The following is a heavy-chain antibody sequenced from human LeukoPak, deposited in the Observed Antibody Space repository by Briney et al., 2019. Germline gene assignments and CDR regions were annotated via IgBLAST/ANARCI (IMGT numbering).Heavy chain of an antibody. D-gene: IGHD3-22*01. CDR3: SSPSYYYDSCVYFQYYFDY. Sequence: PSETLCLTCAVSGGSFSGYYWSWIRQPPGEGLEWVGEINHSGSTNYNASPKSRVTISVDTSKNQFSLNLSSVTGAATAVYYFSSPSYYYDSCVYFQYYFDYWGQGTLITVSS. CDR2: INHSGST. V-gene: IGHV4-34*01. CDR1: GGSFSGYY. J-gene: IGHJ4*02.